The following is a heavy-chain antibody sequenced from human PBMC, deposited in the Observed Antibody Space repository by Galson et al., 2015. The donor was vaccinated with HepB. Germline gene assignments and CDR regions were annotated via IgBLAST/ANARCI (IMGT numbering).Heavy chain of an antibody. CDR2: IYWDDDK. Sequence: PALVKPTQTLTLTCTFSGFSLSTSGVGVGWIRQPPGKALEWLALIYWDDDKRYSPSLKSRLTITKDTSKNQVVLTMTNMDPVDTATYYCAHIMVRGVIAWFDPWGQGTLVTVSS. J-gene: IGHJ5*02. D-gene: IGHD3-10*01. V-gene: IGHV2-5*02. CDR3: AHIMVRGVIAWFDP. CDR1: GFSLSTSGVG.